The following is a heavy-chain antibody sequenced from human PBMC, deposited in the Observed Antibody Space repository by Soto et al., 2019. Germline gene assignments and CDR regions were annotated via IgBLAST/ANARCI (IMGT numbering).Heavy chain of an antibody. CDR3: ARAIVGATNWFDP. J-gene: IGHJ5*02. CDR2: IIPIFGTA. Sequence: SVKVSCKASGGTFSSYAISWVRQAPGQGLEWMGGIIPIFGTANYAQKFQGRVTITADESTSTAYMELSSLRSEDTAVYYCARAIVGATNWFDPWGQGTLVTVSS. D-gene: IGHD1-26*01. CDR1: GGTFSSYA. V-gene: IGHV1-69*13.